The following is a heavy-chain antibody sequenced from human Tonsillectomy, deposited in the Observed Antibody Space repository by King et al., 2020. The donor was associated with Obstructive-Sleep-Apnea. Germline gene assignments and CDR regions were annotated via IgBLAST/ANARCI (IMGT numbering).Heavy chain of an antibody. CDR3: ARGNFPTVTTFYYFDY. D-gene: IGHD4-17*01. CDR2: LYGGGTT. V-gene: IGHV3-66*01. J-gene: IGHJ4*02. CDR1: GFSVSSNF. Sequence: VQLVESGGGLVQPGGSLRLSCAASGFSVSSNFMSWVRQAPGKGLEWVSVLYGGGTTYYADSVKGRFTISRDSSKNTLYLQMSSLRAEDTAVYYCARGNFPTVTTFYYFDYCGQGTLVTVSS.